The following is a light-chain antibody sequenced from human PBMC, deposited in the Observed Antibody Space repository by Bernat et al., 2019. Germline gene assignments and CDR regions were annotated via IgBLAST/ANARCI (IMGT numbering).Light chain of an antibody. J-gene: IGKJ1*01. Sequence: IQLTQSPRSLSASVGDRVNITCRASKSISIYLNWYQQKPGKAPEVFIYAASSLQSGVPSRFSGSGSGTDFTLTNTSLQPDDSAIYYCQQSHTTPRTFGQGTTVEI. CDR2: AAS. CDR3: QQSHTTPRT. CDR1: KSISIY. V-gene: IGKV1-39*01.